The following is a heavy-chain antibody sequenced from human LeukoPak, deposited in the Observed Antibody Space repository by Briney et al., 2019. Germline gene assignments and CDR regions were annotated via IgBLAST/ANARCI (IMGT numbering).Heavy chain of an antibody. D-gene: IGHD3-22*01. V-gene: IGHV6-1*01. J-gene: IGHJ4*02. Sequence: SQTLSLTCAISGDSVSSNSAAWNWIRQSPSRGLEWLGRTYYRSKWYNDYAVSVKSRITINPDTSKNQFSLQLNSVTAADTAVYYCARGPDSSGYWRYWGQGTLVTVSS. CDR1: GDSVSSNSAA. CDR2: TYYRSKWYN. CDR3: ARGPDSSGYWRY.